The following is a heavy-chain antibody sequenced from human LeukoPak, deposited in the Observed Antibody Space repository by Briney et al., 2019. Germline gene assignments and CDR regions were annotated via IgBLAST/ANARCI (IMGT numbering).Heavy chain of an antibody. J-gene: IGHJ6*03. CDR3: ARASMATINYYYFYMDA. CDR1: GFRLIKYA. CDR2: ISFDGKKE. Sequence: GGSLTLSCEASGFRLIKYAMHWVRQAPGRGLEWVAVISFDGKKEFYADSVKGRFTISRDNSKNALFLQMNSLQTDDTAIYYCARASMATINYYYFYMDAWGKRTTVTVSS. D-gene: IGHD5-24*01. V-gene: IGHV3-30*04.